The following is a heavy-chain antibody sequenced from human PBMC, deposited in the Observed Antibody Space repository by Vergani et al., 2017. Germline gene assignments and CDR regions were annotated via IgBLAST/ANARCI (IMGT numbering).Heavy chain of an antibody. CDR3: AKANPLNSGYDYLYYYHAMDV. J-gene: IGHJ6*02. CDR1: GFTFNHSA. D-gene: IGHD5-12*01. Sequence: EVQLLESGGDLVQPGGSLRLSCAASGFTFNHSAMNWVRQAPGKGLEWVSGISGSGGSTYYAGSVKGRFTISRDSSKNTLYLQMNSLSAGDTAVYYCAKANPLNSGYDYLYYYHAMDVWGQGTTVTVSS. V-gene: IGHV3-23*01. CDR2: ISGSGGST.